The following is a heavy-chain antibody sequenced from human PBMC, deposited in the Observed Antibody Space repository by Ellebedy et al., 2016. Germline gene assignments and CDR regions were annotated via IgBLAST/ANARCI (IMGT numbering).Heavy chain of an antibody. CDR3: ARDNRVTTWYY. CDR2: IYYSGST. J-gene: IGHJ4*02. V-gene: IGHV4-28*03. CDR1: GYSISSSNW. D-gene: IGHD4-17*01. Sequence: SETLSLTCAVSGYSISSSNWWGWIRQPPGKGLEWIGYIYYSGSTNYNPSLKSRVTISVDTSKNQFTLKLSSVTAADTAVYYCARDNRVTTWYYWGQGTLVTVSS.